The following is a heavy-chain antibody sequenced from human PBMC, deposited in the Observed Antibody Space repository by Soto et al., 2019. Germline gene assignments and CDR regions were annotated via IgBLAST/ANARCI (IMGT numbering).Heavy chain of an antibody. D-gene: IGHD3-22*01. CDR2: ISVSGGIT. CDR3: AKAYYYEDYYYGTDV. J-gene: IGHJ6*02. V-gene: IGHV3-23*01. CDR1: GLTFSSYA. Sequence: GGSVRLSCAASGLTFSSYAMSWVRQAPGKGLEWVSAISVSGGITYYADSVKGRFTISRDNSKNTLYLQMNSLRAEDTAVYYCAKAYYYEDYYYGTDVWGQGTPVTVS.